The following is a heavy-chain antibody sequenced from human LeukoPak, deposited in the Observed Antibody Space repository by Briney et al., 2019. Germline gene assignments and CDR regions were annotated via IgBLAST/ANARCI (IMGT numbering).Heavy chain of an antibody. Sequence: ASVKVSCKASGYTLTGYYMHWVRQAPGQGLEWMGCINPNSGDTKYAQKFQGRVTMTRDTSMNTAYMEPSRLRSDDTAIYYCARGGYVIVRCWFDPWGQGTLVTVSS. CDR2: INPNSGDT. D-gene: IGHD2-21*01. CDR1: GYTLTGYY. V-gene: IGHV1-2*02. CDR3: ARGGYVIVRCWFDP. J-gene: IGHJ5*02.